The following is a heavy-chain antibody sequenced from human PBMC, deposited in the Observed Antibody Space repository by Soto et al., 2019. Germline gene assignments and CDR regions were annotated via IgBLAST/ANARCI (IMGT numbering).Heavy chain of an antibody. Sequence: GGSLRLSCAASGFTFSSYAMHWVRQAPGKGLEWVAVISYDGSNKYYADSVKGRFTISRDNSKNTLYLQMNSLRAEDTAVYYCARDREQWLVPSEGMDVWGQGTTVTVSS. CDR1: GFTFSSYA. J-gene: IGHJ6*02. D-gene: IGHD6-19*01. CDR3: ARDREQWLVPSEGMDV. V-gene: IGHV3-30-3*01. CDR2: ISYDGSNK.